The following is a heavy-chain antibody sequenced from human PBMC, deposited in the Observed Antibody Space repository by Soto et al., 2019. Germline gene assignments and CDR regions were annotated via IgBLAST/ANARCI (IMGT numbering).Heavy chain of an antibody. CDR1: GYTLTELS. J-gene: IGHJ4*02. CDR3: ATIAGYCSSTSCFDY. CDR2: FDPEDGET. Sequence: ASVKVSCKVSGYTLTELSMHWVRQAPGKGLEWMGGFDPEDGETIYAQKFQGRVTMTEDTSTDTAYMELSSLRSEDTAVYYCATIAGYCSSTSCFDYWGQGTLVTVSS. V-gene: IGHV1-24*01. D-gene: IGHD2-2*01.